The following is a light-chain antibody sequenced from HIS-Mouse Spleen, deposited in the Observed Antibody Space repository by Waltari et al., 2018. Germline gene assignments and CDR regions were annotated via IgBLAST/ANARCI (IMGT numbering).Light chain of an antibody. V-gene: IGLV3-10*01. CDR1: ALPKKY. CDR2: GDS. CDR3: YSTDSSGNHRV. Sequence: SYELTQPPSVSVSPGQTARITFSGDALPKKYAYWYQQKSGQAPVLVIYGDSKRPSGIPGRVSGSSSGTMDTLTISGAQVEDEADYYCYSTDSSGNHRVFGGGTKLTVL. J-gene: IGLJ2*01.